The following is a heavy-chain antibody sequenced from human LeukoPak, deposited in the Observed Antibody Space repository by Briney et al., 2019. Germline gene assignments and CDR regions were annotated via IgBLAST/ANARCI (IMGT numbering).Heavy chain of an antibody. D-gene: IGHD6-19*01. CDR3: ARVRPYSSGWNAFDY. J-gene: IGHJ4*02. CDR1: GGSISSYY. Sequence: SETLSLTCTVSGGSISSYYWSWIRQPPGKGLEWIGYIYYSGSTNYNPSLKNRVTISVDTSKNQFSLKLSSVTAADTAVYYCARVRPYSSGWNAFDYWGQGTLVTVSS. CDR2: IYYSGST. V-gene: IGHV4-59*01.